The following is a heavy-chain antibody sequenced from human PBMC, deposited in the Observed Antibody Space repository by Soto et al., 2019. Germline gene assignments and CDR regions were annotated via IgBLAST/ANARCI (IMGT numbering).Heavy chain of an antibody. CDR1: GGTFSSYA. V-gene: IGHV1-69*13. D-gene: IGHD3-22*01. Sequence: SVKVSCKASGGTFSSYAISWVRQAPGQGLEWMGGIIPIFGTANYAQKFQGRVTITANESTSTAYMELSSLRSEDTAVYYCASLLHYDSSGYDAFDIWGQGTMVTVSS. CDR3: ASLLHYDSSGYDAFDI. CDR2: IIPIFGTA. J-gene: IGHJ3*02.